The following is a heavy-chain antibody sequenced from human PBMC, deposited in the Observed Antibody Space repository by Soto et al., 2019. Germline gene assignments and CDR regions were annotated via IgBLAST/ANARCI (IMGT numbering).Heavy chain of an antibody. CDR3: ARDLDRYCSVTSCHAMDV. Sequence: SETLSLTCVVSGGSIRSTNWWAWVRQTPGKGLEWIGEVYHNGASNYNPSLKGRATISVDRSKDQVSLRLNSVIDADTAVYYCARDLDRYCSVTSCHAMDVWGQGTPVTVS. J-gene: IGHJ6*02. V-gene: IGHV4-4*02. D-gene: IGHD2-15*01. CDR2: VYHNGAS. CDR1: GGSIRSTNW.